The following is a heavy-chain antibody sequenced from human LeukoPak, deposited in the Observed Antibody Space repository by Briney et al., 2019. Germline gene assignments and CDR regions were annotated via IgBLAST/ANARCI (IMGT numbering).Heavy chain of an antibody. J-gene: IGHJ4*02. D-gene: IGHD2-21*02. V-gene: IGHV4-34*01. CDR2: INHSGST. CDR3: ARGGFYCGGDCYVDY. Sequence: SETLSLTCAVYGGSFSPYYWSWIRQPPGEGLEWIGEINHSGSTNYNPSLKSRVTISVDTSKNQFSLRLSSVTAADTAVYYCARGGFYCGGDCYVDYWGQGTLVTVSS. CDR1: GGSFSPYY.